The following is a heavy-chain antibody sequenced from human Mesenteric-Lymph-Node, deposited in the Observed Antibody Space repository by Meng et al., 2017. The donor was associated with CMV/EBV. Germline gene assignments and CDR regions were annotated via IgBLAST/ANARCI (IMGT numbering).Heavy chain of an antibody. CDR2: ISGNGGWT. CDR3: ARGDSYDSGARPFDY. J-gene: IGHJ4*02. Sequence: SGFTFNNYAMNWVRQAPGKGLEYVSGISGNGGWTHYADSVKGRFTISRDNSKNTLYLQMGSLRPEDMAVYYCARGDSYDSGARPFDYWGQGTLVTVSS. D-gene: IGHD5-12*01. CDR1: GFTFNNYA. V-gene: IGHV3-64*02.